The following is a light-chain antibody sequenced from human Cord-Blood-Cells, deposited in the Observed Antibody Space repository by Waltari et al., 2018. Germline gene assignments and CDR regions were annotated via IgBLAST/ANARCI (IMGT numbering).Light chain of an antibody. J-gene: IGLJ2*01. Sequence: QSALTQPASVSGSPGQSITISCTGTSSDVGGYNYVSWYQQQPGKAPKLIIYDVSNRPSGVSKRFAGSKSGNTASRTISGLQAEDEADYYCSSDTSSSTLHVVFGGGTKLTVL. CDR3: SSDTSSSTLHVV. CDR2: DVS. CDR1: SSDVGGYNY. V-gene: IGLV2-14*01.